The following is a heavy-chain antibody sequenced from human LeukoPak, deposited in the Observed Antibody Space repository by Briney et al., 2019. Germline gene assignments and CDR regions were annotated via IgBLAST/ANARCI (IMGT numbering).Heavy chain of an antibody. CDR3: ARDQGGFDY. CDR1: GYTFTSNY. J-gene: IGHJ4*02. V-gene: IGHV1-46*01. CDR2: IYPRDGST. Sequence: ASVKVSCKASGYTFTSNYIHWVRQAPGQGLEWMGMIYPRDGSTSYAQKFQGRVTVARDTSTSTVHMELSGLRSEDTAVYYCARDQGGFDYWGQGTLVTVSS.